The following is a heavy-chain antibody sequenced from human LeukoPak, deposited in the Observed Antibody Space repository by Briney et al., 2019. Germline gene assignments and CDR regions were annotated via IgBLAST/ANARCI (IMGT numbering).Heavy chain of an antibody. CDR1: GYSITSAYY. V-gene: IGHV4-38-2*02. CDR3: ARGRIAAAGIYWGRPGYYYYYMDV. J-gene: IGHJ6*03. D-gene: IGHD6-13*01. CDR2: FFLKGST. Sequence: SETLSLTCTVSGYSITSAYYWGWIRQPPGKGLEWIGSFFLKGSTYYNPSLKSRVTISVDTSKNQFSLKLSSVTAADTAVYYCARGRIAAAGIYWGRPGYYYYYMDVWGKGTTVTVSS.